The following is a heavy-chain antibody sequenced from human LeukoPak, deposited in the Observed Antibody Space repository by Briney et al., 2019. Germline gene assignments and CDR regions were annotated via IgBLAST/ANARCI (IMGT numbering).Heavy chain of an antibody. CDR2: IYYSGST. CDR3: ARSMVRGVRPWYFDL. Sequence: PSETLSLTCTVSGGSISSYYWSWIRQPPGKGLEWIGYIYYSGSTNYNPSLKSRVTISVDTSKNQFSLKLSSVTAAVTAVYYCARSMVRGVRPWYFDLWGRGTLVTVSS. V-gene: IGHV4-59*01. CDR1: GGSISSYY. J-gene: IGHJ2*01. D-gene: IGHD3-10*01.